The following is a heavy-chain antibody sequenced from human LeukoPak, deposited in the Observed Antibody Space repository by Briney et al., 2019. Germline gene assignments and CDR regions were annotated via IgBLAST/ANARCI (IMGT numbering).Heavy chain of an antibody. Sequence: GGSLRLSCAASGFTFSSYVMSWVRQAPGKGLEWVSAISGSGGRTYYADSVKGRFTLSRDNSKNTLYLQMNSLRAEDTAVYYCAKRSRELLTWGQGTLVTVSS. V-gene: IGHV3-23*01. CDR1: GFTFSSYV. J-gene: IGHJ5*02. CDR2: ISGSGGRT. CDR3: AKRSRELLT. D-gene: IGHD1-26*01.